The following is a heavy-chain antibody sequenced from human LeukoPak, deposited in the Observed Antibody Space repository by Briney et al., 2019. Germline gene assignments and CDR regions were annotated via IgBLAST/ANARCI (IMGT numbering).Heavy chain of an antibody. Sequence: GGSLRLSCAASGFTFNNYWMSWVRQAPGKGLEWVANIKQDGSGLYYVESVKGRFTISRDNAKNSLYLRMTSQRAEDTAVYYCARDPGRTGFDYWGQGTLVTVSS. CDR2: IKQDGSGL. J-gene: IGHJ4*02. CDR3: ARDPGRTGFDY. CDR1: GFTFNNYW. D-gene: IGHD1/OR15-1a*01. V-gene: IGHV3-7*03.